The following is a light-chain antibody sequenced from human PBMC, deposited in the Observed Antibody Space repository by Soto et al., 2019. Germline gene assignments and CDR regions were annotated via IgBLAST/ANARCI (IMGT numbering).Light chain of an antibody. CDR2: EGS. V-gene: IGLV2-23*01. Sequence: QSALTQPASVSGSPGHSITISCTGTSSDVGSYNLVSWYQQHPGKAPKLMIYEGSKRASGVSNGFSGSKSGNTASLTMSGLQAEDQADYSCCSSAGSSADVFGSATTVNV. CDR1: SSDVGSYNL. J-gene: IGLJ1*01. CDR3: CSSAGSSADV.